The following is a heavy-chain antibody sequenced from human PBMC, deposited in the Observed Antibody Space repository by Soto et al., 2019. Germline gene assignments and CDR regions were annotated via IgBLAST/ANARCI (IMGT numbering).Heavy chain of an antibody. Sequence: GESLKISCKGSGYSFTSYWISWVRQMPGKGLEWMGRIDPSDSYTNYSPSFQGHVTISAGKSISTAYLQWSSLKASDTAMYYCARAYYYGSGSYSSQRYYGMDVWGQGTTVTVSS. J-gene: IGHJ6*02. V-gene: IGHV5-10-1*01. D-gene: IGHD3-10*01. CDR2: IDPSDSYT. CDR3: ARAYYYGSGSYSSQRYYGMDV. CDR1: GYSFTSYW.